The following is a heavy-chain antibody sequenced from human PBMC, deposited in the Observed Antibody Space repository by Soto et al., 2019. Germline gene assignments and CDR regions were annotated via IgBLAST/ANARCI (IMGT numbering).Heavy chain of an antibody. V-gene: IGHV4-59*08. CDR1: GGSFSSDY. Sequence: QVQLQESGPGLVKPSETLSLTCTISGGSFSSDYWTWIRQSPGKGLEWIGYIYFSGVTNYNPSLKRRVTMSVDTSKNQFALKLSSVTAADTAVYYCARRSGRWLQSWSFDLWGRGTLVTVSS. J-gene: IGHJ2*01. CDR3: ARRSGRWLQSWSFDL. CDR2: IYFSGVT. D-gene: IGHD5-12*01.